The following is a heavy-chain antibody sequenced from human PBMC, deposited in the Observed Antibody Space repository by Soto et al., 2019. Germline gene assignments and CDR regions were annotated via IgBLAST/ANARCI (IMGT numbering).Heavy chain of an antibody. D-gene: IGHD2-21*02. CDR2: ISGSNNNI. CDR1: GFNLRNYE. Sequence: PGGSLRLSCAVSGFNLRNYEMNWVRQVPGKGLEWISQISGSNNNIYYADSVQGRFTISRDDANNVLFLQMNSLRAEDTATYHCATEELCGADCYFFKHWGQGTLVTVSS. CDR3: ATEELCGADCYFFKH. V-gene: IGHV3-48*03. J-gene: IGHJ4*02.